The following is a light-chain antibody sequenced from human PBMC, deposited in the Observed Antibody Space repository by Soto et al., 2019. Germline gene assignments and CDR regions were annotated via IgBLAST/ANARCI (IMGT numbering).Light chain of an antibody. J-gene: IGKJ4*01. CDR2: LGS. CDR1: ESLLYSNGYIF. V-gene: IGKV2-28*01. Sequence: DIVMTQSPPTLPVTPGEPASISCRSSESLLYSNGYIFLDWYLQKPGQSPQLLIYLGSNRASGVPDRFSGSVSGTDFTLEISRVEAEDVGLYYCMQTRQIHRTFGGGTKVEIK. CDR3: MQTRQIHRT.